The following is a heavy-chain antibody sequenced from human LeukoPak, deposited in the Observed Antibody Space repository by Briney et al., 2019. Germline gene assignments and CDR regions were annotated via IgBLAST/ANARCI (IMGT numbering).Heavy chain of an antibody. J-gene: IGHJ4*02. CDR1: GFIFSSFW. CDR2: IKSDGSET. V-gene: IGHV3-74*01. Sequence: GGSLRLSCAASGFIFSSFWIYWVRHAPGKGLVWVSRIKSDGSETLYADSVKGRFTISRDNAKNTLYLQMNSLRAEDSAVYYCARVRMGDDFNPFDYWGQGTLVTVSS. D-gene: IGHD3-16*01. CDR3: ARVRMGDDFNPFDY.